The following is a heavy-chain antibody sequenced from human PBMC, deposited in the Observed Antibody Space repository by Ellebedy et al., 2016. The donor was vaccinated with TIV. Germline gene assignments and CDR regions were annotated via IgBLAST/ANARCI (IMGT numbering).Heavy chain of an antibody. CDR1: GASFTMNDW. J-gene: IGHJ4*02. Sequence: GSLRLXCAVSGASFTMNDWWSWVRQSPGKGLEWIGEIYVSGSTNYNPSLKSRVTMSIDKSKSQFSLKLTSVTAADTAVYYCARALIAPRPYYFDYWGQGALVTVSS. CDR2: IYVSGST. D-gene: IGHD6-6*01. V-gene: IGHV4-4*02. CDR3: ARALIAPRPYYFDY.